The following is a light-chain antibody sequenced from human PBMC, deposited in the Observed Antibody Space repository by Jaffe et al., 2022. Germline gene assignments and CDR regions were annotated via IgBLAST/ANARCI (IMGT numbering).Light chain of an antibody. Sequence: QSALTQPRSVSGSPGQSVTISCTGTSSDVGDYNYVSWYQHHPGKAPKVMIYDVSKRPSGVPDRFSGSKSGNTASLTISGLQVEDEADYYCCSYAGSYPFSVLFGGGTKLTVL. CDR2: DVS. CDR1: SSDVGDYNY. J-gene: IGLJ2*01. CDR3: CSYAGSYPFSVL. V-gene: IGLV2-11*01.